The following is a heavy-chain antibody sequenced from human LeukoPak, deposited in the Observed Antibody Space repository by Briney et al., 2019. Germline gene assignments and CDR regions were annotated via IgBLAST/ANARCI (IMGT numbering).Heavy chain of an antibody. Sequence: GGSLRLSCAGSGFTFRNYWMSWVRQAPGKGLEWVASIKQDGSEKYYEDSVKGRFTISRDNAKNSLYLQMNSLRAEDTAVYYCRGRDGYNFDYWGQGTLVTVSS. CDR3: RGRDGYNFDY. J-gene: IGHJ4*02. V-gene: IGHV3-7*05. CDR2: IKQDGSEK. CDR1: GFTFRNYW. D-gene: IGHD5-24*01.